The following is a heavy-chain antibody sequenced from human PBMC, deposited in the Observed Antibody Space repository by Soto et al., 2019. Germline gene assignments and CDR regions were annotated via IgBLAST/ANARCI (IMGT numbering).Heavy chain of an antibody. D-gene: IGHD3-22*01. V-gene: IGHV1-69*02. Sequence: QVQLVQSGAEVKKPGSSVKVSCKASGGTFSSYTISWVRQAPGQGLEWMGRIIPILGIANYAQKFQGRVTMPADKSTSTAYMELSSLRSEDTAVYYCARKSYYDSSDYWGQGTLVTVSS. CDR2: IIPILGIA. CDR3: ARKSYYDSSDY. CDR1: GGTFSSYT. J-gene: IGHJ4*02.